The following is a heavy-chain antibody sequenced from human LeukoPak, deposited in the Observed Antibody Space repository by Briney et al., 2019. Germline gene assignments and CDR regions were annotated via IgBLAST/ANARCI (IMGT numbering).Heavy chain of an antibody. J-gene: IGHJ4*02. CDR3: ARGPTSIVVDHFFDY. CDR2: IYHSGST. CDR1: GYSISSGYY. V-gene: IGHV4-38-2*02. D-gene: IGHD3-22*01. Sequence: SETLSLTCTVSGYSISSGYYWGWIRPPPGKGLEWIGSIYHSGSTYYNPSLKSRVTISVDTSKNQFSLKLSSVTAADTAVYYCARGPTSIVVDHFFDYWGQGTLVTVSS.